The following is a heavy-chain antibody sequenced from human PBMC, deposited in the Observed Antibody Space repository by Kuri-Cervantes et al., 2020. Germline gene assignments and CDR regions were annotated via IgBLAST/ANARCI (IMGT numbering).Heavy chain of an antibody. CDR2: INHSGST. J-gene: IGHJ3*02. V-gene: IGHV4-38-2*01. CDR3: ARGIPVDAFDI. CDR1: GYSISSNYY. Sequence: SETLSLTCAVVGYSISSNYYWGWIRQPPGKGLEWIGEINHSGSTNYNPSLKSRVTISVDTSKNQFSLKLSSVTAADTAVYYCARGIPVDAFDIWGQGTMVTVSS.